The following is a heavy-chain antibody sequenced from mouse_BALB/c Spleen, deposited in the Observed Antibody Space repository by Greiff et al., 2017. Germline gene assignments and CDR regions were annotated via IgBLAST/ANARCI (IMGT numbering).Heavy chain of an antibody. CDR3: ARANWDFYYAMDY. CDR1: GFSLTSYG. D-gene: IGHD4-1*01. J-gene: IGHJ4*01. Sequence: QVQLQQSGPGLVQPSQSLSITCTVSGFSLTSYGVHWVRQSPGKGLEWLGVIWSGGSTDYNAAFISRLSISKDNSKSQVFFKMNSLQANDTAIYYCARANWDFYYAMDYWGQGTSVTVSS. V-gene: IGHV2-2*02. CDR2: IWSGGST.